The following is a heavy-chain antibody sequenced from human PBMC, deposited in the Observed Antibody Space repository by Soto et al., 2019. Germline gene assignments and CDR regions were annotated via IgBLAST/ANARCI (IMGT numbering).Heavy chain of an antibody. CDR1: GGSISSYY. Sequence: SETLSLTCTVSGGSISSYYWSWIRQPPGKGLEWIGYIYYSGSTNYNPSLKSRVTISVDTSKNQFSLKLSSVTAADTAVYYCARHYYDSSGYYYFDYWGQGTLVTVSS. D-gene: IGHD3-22*01. CDR3: ARHYYDSSGYYYFDY. J-gene: IGHJ4*02. CDR2: IYYSGST. V-gene: IGHV4-59*08.